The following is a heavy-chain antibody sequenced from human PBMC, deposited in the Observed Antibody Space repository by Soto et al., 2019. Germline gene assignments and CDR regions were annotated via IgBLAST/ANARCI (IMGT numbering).Heavy chain of an antibody. CDR3: ASGSYSSGCLLFDY. Sequence: ASVKVSCKASGYTFTTYTMHWVRQAPGQRLEWMGWVNADNGNTKYSQKFQDRVTITRDTSASTAYMELSSLRSEDTAMFYCASGSYSSGCLLFDYWGQGTLLTVSS. J-gene: IGHJ4*02. CDR1: GYTFTTYT. CDR2: VNADNGNT. V-gene: IGHV1-3*01. D-gene: IGHD6-19*01.